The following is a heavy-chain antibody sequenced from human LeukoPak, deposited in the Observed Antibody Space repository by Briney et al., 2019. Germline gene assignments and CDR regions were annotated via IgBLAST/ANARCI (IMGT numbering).Heavy chain of an antibody. Sequence: SETLSLTCAVYGGSFSGYYWSWIRQPPGKGLEWIGEINHSGSTNYNPSLKSRVTISVDTSKNQFSLKLSSVTAADTAVYYCARGVAGYDFWSGYYTGLPALDYWGQGTVVTVSS. D-gene: IGHD3-3*01. V-gene: IGHV4-34*01. CDR1: GGSFSGYY. CDR2: INHSGST. J-gene: IGHJ4*02. CDR3: ARGVAGYDFWSGYYTGLPALDY.